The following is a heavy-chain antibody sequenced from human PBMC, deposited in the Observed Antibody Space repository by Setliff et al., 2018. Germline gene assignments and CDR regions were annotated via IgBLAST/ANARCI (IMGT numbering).Heavy chain of an antibody. CDR1: GDSISSTSYQ. CDR2: IYYTGTA. D-gene: IGHD3-10*01. Sequence: PSETLSLTCTVSGDSISSTSYQWGWVRQPPGKGLEWIGSIYYTGTAYYNPSLKSRVTISVDTSKNQFSLQVTSLAATDTALYFCARHEFVGGYHGSVTYRHFDYWGQGILVTVSS. J-gene: IGHJ4*02. CDR3: ARHEFVGGYHGSVTYRHFDY. V-gene: IGHV4-39*01.